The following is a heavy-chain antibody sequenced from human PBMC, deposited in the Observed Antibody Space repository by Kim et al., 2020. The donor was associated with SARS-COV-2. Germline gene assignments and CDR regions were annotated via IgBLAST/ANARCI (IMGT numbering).Heavy chain of an antibody. D-gene: IGHD3-3*01. CDR2: IYYSGST. CDR1: GGSISSGDCY. Sequence: SETLSLTCTVSGGSISSGDCYWSWIRQPPGKGLEWIGYIYYSGSTYYNPSLKSRVTISVDTSKNQFSLKLSSVTAADTAVYYCARAPSSITIFGVAIINWFGPWGQGTLVTVSS. J-gene: IGHJ5*02. CDR3: ARAPSSITIFGVAIINWFGP. V-gene: IGHV4-30-4*01.